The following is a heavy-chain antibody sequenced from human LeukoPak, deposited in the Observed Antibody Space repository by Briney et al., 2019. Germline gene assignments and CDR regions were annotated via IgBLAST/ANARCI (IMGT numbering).Heavy chain of an antibody. J-gene: IGHJ4*02. Sequence: GGSLRLSCAASGFTFSSYAMSWVRQAPGKGLEWVSAISGSGGSTYHADSVKGRFTISRDNSKNTLYLQMNSLRAEDTAVYYCAKDPRGYSYGYWSGPYFDYWGQGTLVTVSS. D-gene: IGHD5-18*01. CDR3: AKDPRGYSYGYWSGPYFDY. V-gene: IGHV3-23*01. CDR1: GFTFSSYA. CDR2: ISGSGGST.